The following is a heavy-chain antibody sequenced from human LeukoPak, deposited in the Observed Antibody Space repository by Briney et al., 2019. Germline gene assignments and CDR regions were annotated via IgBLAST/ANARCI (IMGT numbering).Heavy chain of an antibody. J-gene: IGHJ6*04. D-gene: IGHD3-10*01. CDR2: ISSSSSYT. Sequence: GGSLRLSCAASGFTFSDYYMSWIRQAPGKGLEWVSYISSSSSYTNYADSVKGRFNISRDNAKNSLYLQMNSLRAEDTAVYYCAREGQSGGMDVWGKGTTVTVSS. V-gene: IGHV3-11*06. CDR1: GFTFSDYY. CDR3: AREGQSGGMDV.